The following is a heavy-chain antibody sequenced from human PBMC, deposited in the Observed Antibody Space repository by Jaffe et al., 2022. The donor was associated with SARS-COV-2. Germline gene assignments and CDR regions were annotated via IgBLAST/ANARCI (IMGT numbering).Heavy chain of an antibody. CDR3: ARDNAWAVVTALGMDV. Sequence: QVQLVQSGAEVKEPGASVKVSCKASGYTFTNYGISWVRQAPGQGLEWMGWISAYNGNTNYTQKLQGRVTMTTDTSTNTAYMELRSLRSDDTAVYYCARDNAWAVVTALGMDVWGQGATVTVS. CDR2: ISAYNGNT. J-gene: IGHJ6*02. CDR1: GYTFTNYG. V-gene: IGHV1-18*01. D-gene: IGHD2-21*02.